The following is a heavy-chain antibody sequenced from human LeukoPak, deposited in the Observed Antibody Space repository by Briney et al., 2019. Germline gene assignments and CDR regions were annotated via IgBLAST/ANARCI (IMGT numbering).Heavy chain of an antibody. CDR2: INAYDGNT. V-gene: IGHV1-18*01. Sequence: ASVKVSCKTSGYTFTTYGISWVRQAPGQGLEWMGWINAYDGNTIYAQKLQGRVTMTTDTSANTAYMELRSLRSDDTAVYYCARASDLDSFDYWGQGTLVTVSS. J-gene: IGHJ4*02. CDR3: ARASDLDSFDY. CDR1: GYTFTTYG.